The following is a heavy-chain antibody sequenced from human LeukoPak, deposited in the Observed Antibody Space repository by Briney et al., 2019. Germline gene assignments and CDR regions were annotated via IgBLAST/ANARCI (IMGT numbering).Heavy chain of an antibody. Sequence: GGSLRLSCAASAFTFSRYSMNWVRQGPGKGLEWVSSITSSSTYIYYADSVKGRFTISRDDAKNSLYLQMNSLRAEDTALYHCARGDYGGFDYWGQGTLVTVSS. CDR3: ARGDYGGFDY. CDR2: ITSSSTYI. J-gene: IGHJ4*02. CDR1: AFTFSRYS. V-gene: IGHV3-21*04. D-gene: IGHD4-23*01.